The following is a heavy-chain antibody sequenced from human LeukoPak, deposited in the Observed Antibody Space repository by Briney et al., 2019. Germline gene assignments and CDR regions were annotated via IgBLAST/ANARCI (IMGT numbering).Heavy chain of an antibody. CDR1: GGSFSGYY. D-gene: IGHD6-6*01. V-gene: IGHV4-34*01. J-gene: IGHJ4*02. Sequence: SETLSLTCAVYGGSFSGYYWSWVRQPPGKGLEWIGEINHSGSTNYNPSLKSRVTISVDTSKNQFSLKLSSVTAADTAVYYCARGGVRSSSDYWGQGTLVTVSS. CDR2: INHSGST. CDR3: ARGGVRSSSDY.